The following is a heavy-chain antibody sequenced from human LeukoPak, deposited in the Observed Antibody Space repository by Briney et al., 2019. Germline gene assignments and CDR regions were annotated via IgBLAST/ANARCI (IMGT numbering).Heavy chain of an antibody. CDR3: ARHPGYYYHYMDV. CDR2: IYTSGST. Sequence: PSQTLSLTCTVSGGSISSGSYYWSWIRQPAGKGLEWIGRIYTSGSTNYNPSLKSRVTISVDTSKNQFSLKLSSVTAADTAVYYCARHPGYYYHYMDVWGKGTTVTISS. D-gene: IGHD1-1*01. V-gene: IGHV4-61*02. CDR1: GGSISSGSYY. J-gene: IGHJ6*03.